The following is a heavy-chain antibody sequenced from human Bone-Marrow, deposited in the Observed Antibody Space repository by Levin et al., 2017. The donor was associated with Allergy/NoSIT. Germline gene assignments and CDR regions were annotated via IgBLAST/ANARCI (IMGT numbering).Heavy chain of an antibody. CDR2: INAGNGNT. CDR1: GYTFTSYA. J-gene: IGHJ4*02. Sequence: ASVKVSCKASGYTFTSYAMHWVRQAPGQRLEWMGWINAGNGNTKYSQKFQGRVTITRDTSASTAYMELSSLRSEDTAVYYCARVDYDYVWGSYRMGPFDYWGQGTLVTVSS. D-gene: IGHD3-16*02. V-gene: IGHV1-3*01. CDR3: ARVDYDYVWGSYRMGPFDY.